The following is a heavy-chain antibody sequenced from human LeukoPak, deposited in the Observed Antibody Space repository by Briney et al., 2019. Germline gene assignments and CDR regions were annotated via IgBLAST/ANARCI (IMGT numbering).Heavy chain of an antibody. D-gene: IGHD4-4*01. CDR1: GYTLTELS. Sequence: ASVKVSCKVSGYTLTELSMHWVRQAPGKGLEWMGGFDPEDGETIYAQKFQGRVTMTRNTSISTAYMELSSLRSEDTAVYYCARGGRTYSNSPYYYYYGMDVWGQGTTVTVSS. V-gene: IGHV1-24*01. CDR3: ARGGRTYSNSPYYYYYGMDV. J-gene: IGHJ6*02. CDR2: FDPEDGET.